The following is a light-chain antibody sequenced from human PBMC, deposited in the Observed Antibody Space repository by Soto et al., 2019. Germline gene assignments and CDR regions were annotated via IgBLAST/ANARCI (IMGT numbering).Light chain of an antibody. CDR1: QSVANSQ. Sequence: TQSPVTXYLPVGKIAPVSCRASQSVANSQVAWYQQRRGLTPXLXXXGASNRATGIPDRISGSGSGADFTLTISRREHEDFAGYFCQQYGKERRGTFGEGTRLEI. CDR3: QQYGKERRGT. V-gene: IGKV3-20*01. J-gene: IGKJ5*01. CDR2: GAS.